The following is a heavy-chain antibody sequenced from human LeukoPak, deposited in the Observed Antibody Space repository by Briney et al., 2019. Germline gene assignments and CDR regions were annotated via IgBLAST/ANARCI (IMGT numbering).Heavy chain of an antibody. CDR1: GFTFDDYG. J-gene: IGHJ3*02. CDR3: ARRVTYYYGSGSYKGLAFDI. Sequence: GGSLRLSCAASGFTFDDYGMTWVRQAPGKGLEWVSGINWNGGSTGYADSVKGRFTISSDNAKNSLYLQMNSLRAEDTALYHCARRVTYYYGSGSYKGLAFDIWGQGTMVTVSS. CDR2: INWNGGST. D-gene: IGHD3-10*01. V-gene: IGHV3-20*01.